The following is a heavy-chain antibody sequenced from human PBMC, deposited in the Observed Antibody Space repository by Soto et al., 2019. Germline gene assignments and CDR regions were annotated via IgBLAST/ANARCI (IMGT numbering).Heavy chain of an antibody. CDR2: MNPNSGNT. CDR1: GYTFTSYD. J-gene: IGHJ6*02. CDR3: ARGLGGVERGFLEWFTYYYYYGMDV. Sequence: ASVKVSCKASGYTFTSYDINWVRQATGQGLEWMGWMNPNSGNTGYAQKFQGRVTMTRNTSISTAYMELSSLRSEDTAVYYCARGLGGVERGFLEWFTYYYYYGMDVWGQGTTVTVSS. D-gene: IGHD3-3*01. V-gene: IGHV1-8*01.